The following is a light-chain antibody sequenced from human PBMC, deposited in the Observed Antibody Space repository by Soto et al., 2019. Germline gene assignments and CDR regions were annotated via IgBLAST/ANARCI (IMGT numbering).Light chain of an antibody. V-gene: IGLV2-8*01. CDR3: SSYAGNTNNYV. CDR1: SSDVGGYNY. Sequence: QSALTQPPSASGSPGQSVTISCTGTSSDVGGYNYVSWYQQHPGKAPKLMIYEVTKRPSGVPDRFSGSKSGNTASLTVSGLQAEDEADYYCSSYAGNTNNYVFGTGTKLTVL. CDR2: EVT. J-gene: IGLJ1*01.